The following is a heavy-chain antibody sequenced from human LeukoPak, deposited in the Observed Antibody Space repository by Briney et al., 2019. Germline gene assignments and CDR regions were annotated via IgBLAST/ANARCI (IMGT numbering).Heavy chain of an antibody. V-gene: IGHV3-30*18. CDR2: ISYDGSNK. D-gene: IGHD1-26*01. J-gene: IGHJ4*02. CDR3: AKTVRATSY. Sequence: PGRSLRLSCAASGFTFSSYGMHWVRQAPGKGLEWVAVISYDGSNKYYADSVKGRFTISRDNSKNTLYLQMNSLRAEDTAVYYCAKTVRATSYWGQGTLVTVSS. CDR1: GFTFSSYG.